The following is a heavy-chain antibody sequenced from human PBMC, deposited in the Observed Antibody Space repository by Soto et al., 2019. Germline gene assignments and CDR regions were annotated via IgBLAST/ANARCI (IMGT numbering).Heavy chain of an antibody. V-gene: IGHV3-53*04. J-gene: IGHJ4*02. CDR1: GFTVSSNY. D-gene: IGHD3-9*01. CDR3: ASARSDDDIVTGPFDY. CDR2: IYSGGST. Sequence: PGGSLRLSCAASGFTVSSNYMSWVRQAPGKGLEWVSVIYSGGSTYYADSVKGRFTISRHNSKNTLYLQMNSLRAEDTAVYYCASARSDDDIVTGPFDYWSQGTLVTVSS.